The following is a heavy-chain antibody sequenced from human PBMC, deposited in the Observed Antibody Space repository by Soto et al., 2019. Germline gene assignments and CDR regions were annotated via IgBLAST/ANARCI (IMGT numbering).Heavy chain of an antibody. J-gene: IGHJ5*02. CDR1: GGTSINYY. D-gene: IGHD6-19*01. CDR3: ARGYSSGPTWFAP. V-gene: IGHV4-59*01. Sequence: SQTMRVRRSVVGGTSINYYGSRISNPPGKGLEWIGYIYYSGSTNYTPSLKSRVTISVDTSKNQFSLKLSSVTAADTAVYYCARGYSSGPTWFAPWGQGTLVTVSS. CDR2: IYYSGST.